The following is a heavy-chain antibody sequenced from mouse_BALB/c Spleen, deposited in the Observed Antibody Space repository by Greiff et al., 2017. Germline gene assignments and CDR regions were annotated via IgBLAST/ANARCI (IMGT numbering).Heavy chain of an antibody. CDR3: ARGPNSLLRLPAWFAY. D-gene: IGHD1-2*01. J-gene: IGHJ3*01. Sequence: DVQLQESGPSLVKPSQTLSLTCSVTGDSITSGYWNWIRKFPGNKLEYMGYISYSGSTYYNPSLKSRISITRDTSKNQYYLQLNSVTTEDTATYYCARGPNSLLRLPAWFAYWGQGTLVTVSA. CDR2: ISYSGST. CDR1: GDSITSGY. V-gene: IGHV3-8*02.